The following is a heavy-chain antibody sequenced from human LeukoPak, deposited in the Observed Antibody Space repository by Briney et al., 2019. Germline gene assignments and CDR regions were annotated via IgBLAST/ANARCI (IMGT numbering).Heavy chain of an antibody. Sequence: AASVKVSCKASGGTFSSYAISWVRQAPGQGLEWMGGIIPIFGTANYAQKFQGRVTITADKSTSTAYMELSSLRSEDTAVYYCARAPIDSSGYYTRGPFFDYWGQGTLVTVSS. D-gene: IGHD3-22*01. CDR1: GGTFSSYA. V-gene: IGHV1-69*06. CDR3: ARAPIDSSGYYTRGPFFDY. CDR2: IIPIFGTA. J-gene: IGHJ4*02.